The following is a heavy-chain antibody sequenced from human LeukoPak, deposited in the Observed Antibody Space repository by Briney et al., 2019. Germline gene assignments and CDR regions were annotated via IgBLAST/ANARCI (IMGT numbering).Heavy chain of an antibody. J-gene: IGHJ4*02. Sequence: GGSLRLSCAASGFMFSSYGMHWVRQAPGKGLEWVSAISGSGGSTYYADSVKGRFTISRDNSKNTLYLQMNSLRAEDTAVYYCAKDTYSYGYGAFDYWGQGTLVTVSS. CDR2: ISGSGGST. V-gene: IGHV3-23*01. CDR3: AKDTYSYGYGAFDY. CDR1: GFMFSSYG. D-gene: IGHD5-18*01.